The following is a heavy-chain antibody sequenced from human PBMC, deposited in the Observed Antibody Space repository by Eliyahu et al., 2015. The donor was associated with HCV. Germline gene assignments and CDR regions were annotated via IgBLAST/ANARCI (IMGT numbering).Heavy chain of an antibody. D-gene: IGHD3-10*01. CDR2: IKSKDDGETI. Sequence: EVQLVESGXALVXPGXXLXLSCVASGFSFSRAWXSWVRQAPGKGLEWVGRIKSKDDGETINYATPVKGRFSISRDDSKNMLYLQMNSLKTEDTGVYYCSRLGDYWGQGTQVTVSS. CDR1: GFSFSRAW. J-gene: IGHJ4*02. CDR3: SRLGDY. V-gene: IGHV3-15*02.